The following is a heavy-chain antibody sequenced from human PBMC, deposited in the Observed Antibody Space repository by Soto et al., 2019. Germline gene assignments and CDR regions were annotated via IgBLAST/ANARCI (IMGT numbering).Heavy chain of an antibody. CDR3: ARGCSSGWYECWFDP. CDR2: ISAYNGNT. V-gene: IGHV1-18*01. D-gene: IGHD6-19*01. CDR1: GYTFTSYG. Sequence: ASVKVSCKASGYTFTSYGISWVRQAPGQGLEWMGWISAYNGNTNYAQKLQGRATMTTDTSTSTAYMELRSLRSDDTAVYYCARGCSSGWYECWFDPWGQGTLVTVSS. J-gene: IGHJ5*02.